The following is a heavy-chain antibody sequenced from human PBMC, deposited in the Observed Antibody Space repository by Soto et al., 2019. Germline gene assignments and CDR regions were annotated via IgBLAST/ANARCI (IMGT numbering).Heavy chain of an antibody. CDR1: GDFISSRRYY. CDR2: IYYRRTN. D-gene: IGHD3-16*01. V-gene: IGHV4-39*01. J-gene: IGHJ4*02. Sequence: QLQLQESGPGLVKPSETLSVTCTVSGDFISSRRYYWGWIRPPPGKGLEWIASIYYRRTNYYNPSLESRLTTSIAAAKNQFSLQLTSVTAADTAVYYCASPTGPSEHSFGFWGPGILVTVSS. CDR3: ASPTGPSEHSFGF.